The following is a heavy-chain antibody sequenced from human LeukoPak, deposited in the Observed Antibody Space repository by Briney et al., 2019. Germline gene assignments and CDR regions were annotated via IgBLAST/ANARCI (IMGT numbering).Heavy chain of an antibody. V-gene: IGHV4-59*08. CDR1: GGSINNYY. J-gene: IGHJ4*02. D-gene: IGHD2/OR15-2a*01. CDR3: ARFSQYYDSPTHYLDY. Sequence: SETLSLTCTVSGGSINNYYWSWVRQPPGAGLEWLAYIYYTGSTNYNPSLKTRLTISVDTSKNQFSLRLNSVTAADTAVYYCARFSQYYDSPTHYLDYWGQGSLVTVSS. CDR2: IYYTGST.